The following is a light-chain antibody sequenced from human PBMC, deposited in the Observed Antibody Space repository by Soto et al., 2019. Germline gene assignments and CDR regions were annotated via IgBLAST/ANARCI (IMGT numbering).Light chain of an antibody. CDR1: SSDFGGYNY. CDR2: XVX. V-gene: IGLV2-8*01. CDR3: SSYAGSNSYV. J-gene: IGLJ1*01. Sequence: QSALTQPPSASGSPGQSVTISCTGTSSDFGGYNYVSWYQQHPGKAPKLIIYXVXKRPSGVPDRFSGSKSGNTASLTVSGLQAEDEADYYCSSYAGSNSYVFGTGTKLTVL.